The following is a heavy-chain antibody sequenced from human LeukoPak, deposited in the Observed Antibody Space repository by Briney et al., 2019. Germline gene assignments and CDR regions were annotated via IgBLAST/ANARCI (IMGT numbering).Heavy chain of an antibody. CDR3: VIGVGSQPDY. CDR1: GDSVTGYY. CDR2: IYKIGTT. Sequence: PSETLSLTCTVLGDSVTGYYLNWVRQPPGKGLEWIGHIYKIGTTNYNPSLKSRLTISADTSKNQFSLKLRSVTAADTAVYYCVIGVGSQPDYWGQGVLVTVSS. D-gene: IGHD2-8*01. V-gene: IGHV4-59*02. J-gene: IGHJ4*02.